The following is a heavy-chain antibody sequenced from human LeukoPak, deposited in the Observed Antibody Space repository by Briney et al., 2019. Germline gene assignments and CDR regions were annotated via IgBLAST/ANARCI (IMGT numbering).Heavy chain of an antibody. V-gene: IGHV3-15*01. J-gene: IGHJ4*02. D-gene: IGHD3-3*01. Sequence: GGSLRLSCAASGFTFSNAWMSWVRQAPGKGLEWVGRIKSKTDGGTTDYAAPVKGRFTISRDDSKNTLYLQMNSLKTEDTAVYYCTTGSYYDFVPREFDYWGQGTLVTVSS. CDR1: GFTFSNAW. CDR3: TTGSYYDFVPREFDY. CDR2: IKSKTDGGTT.